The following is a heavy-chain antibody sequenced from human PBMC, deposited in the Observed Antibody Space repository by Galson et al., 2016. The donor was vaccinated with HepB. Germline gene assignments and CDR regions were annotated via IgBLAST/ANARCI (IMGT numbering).Heavy chain of an antibody. CDR2: LYYQGNI. D-gene: IGHD6-19*01. V-gene: IGHV4/OR15-8*02. Sequence: SETLSPTCEVSGDSFTKDKWWSWVRQSPGKGLEWIGELYYQGNINPNPSLESRLTISTDKTKNQFSLRLTSLTAADTAVYYCARLKGPSGWSFGFDHWGQGILVTVSS. J-gene: IGHJ4*02. CDR1: GDSFTKDKW. CDR3: ARLKGPSGWSFGFDH.